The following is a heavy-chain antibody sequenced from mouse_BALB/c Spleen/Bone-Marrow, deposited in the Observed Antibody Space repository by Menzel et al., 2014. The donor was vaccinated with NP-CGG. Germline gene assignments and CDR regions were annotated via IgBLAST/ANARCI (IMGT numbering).Heavy chain of an antibody. J-gene: IGHJ3*01. CDR3: IRVIYYGYAWFAY. D-gene: IGHD2-2*01. Sequence: EVQLQQSGTVLARPGASVKMSCKASGYTFTSYWMHWVKQRPGQGLEWIGAIYPGNSDTSYNQKFKGKAKLTAVTSTSTAYMELSSLTNEDSAVYYCIRVIYYGYAWFAYWGQGTLVTVSA. CDR2: IYPGNSDT. V-gene: IGHV1-5*01. CDR1: GYTFTSYW.